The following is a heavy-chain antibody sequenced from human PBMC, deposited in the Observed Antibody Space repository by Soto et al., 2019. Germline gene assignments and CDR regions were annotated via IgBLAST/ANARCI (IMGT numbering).Heavy chain of an antibody. Sequence: GESLKISCKGSGYSFTSYWISWVRQMPGEGLEWMGRIDPSDSYTNYSPSFQGHVTISADKSISTAYLQWSSLKASDTAMYYCARWVDIVATYYFDYWGQGTLVTVSS. CDR3: ARWVDIVATYYFDY. J-gene: IGHJ4*02. CDR1: GYSFTSYW. D-gene: IGHD5-12*01. CDR2: IDPSDSYT. V-gene: IGHV5-10-1*01.